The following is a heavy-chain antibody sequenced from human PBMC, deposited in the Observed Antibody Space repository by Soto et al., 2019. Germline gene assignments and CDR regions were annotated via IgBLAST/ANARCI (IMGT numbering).Heavy chain of an antibody. J-gene: IGHJ4*02. V-gene: IGHV3-64*01. CDR2: ISSNGAGT. CDR3: ARTGLDTTMVTVFDY. CDR1: VFTFSSYA. D-gene: IGHD5-18*01. Sequence: ESGGGLVQPGGSLRLSCAASVFTFSSYAIHWVRQAPGKGLESVSAISSNGAGTYYANSVKGRFTISRDNSKNTLYLQMGSLRAEDMAVYYCARTGLDTTMVTVFDYWGQGTLVTVSS.